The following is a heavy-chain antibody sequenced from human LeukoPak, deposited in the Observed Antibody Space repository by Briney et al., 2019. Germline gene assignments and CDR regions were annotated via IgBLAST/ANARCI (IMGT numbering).Heavy chain of an antibody. CDR3: VRGDRWFDP. Sequence: GGSLRLSCSASGFPSSNYAIHWVRQAPGKGLQYFSAISTNGGGTYYADSVKGRFTISRGNSKNTLYLQMSSLRAEDTAVYYCVRGDRWFDPWGQGTLVTVSS. J-gene: IGHJ5*02. D-gene: IGHD2-21*01. CDR1: GFPSSNYA. CDR2: ISTNGGGT. V-gene: IGHV3-64D*06.